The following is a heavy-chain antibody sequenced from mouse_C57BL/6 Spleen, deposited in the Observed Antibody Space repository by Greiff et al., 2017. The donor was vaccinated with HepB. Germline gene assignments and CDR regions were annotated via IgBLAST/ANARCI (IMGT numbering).Heavy chain of an antibody. J-gene: IGHJ2*01. CDR2: IYPRSGNT. Sequence: VMLVESGAELARPGASVKLSCKASGYTFTSYGISWVKQRTGQGLEWIGEIYPRSGNTYYNEKFKGKATLTADKSSSTAYMELRSLTSEDSAVYFCARLGFITTVVEEDYWGQGTTLTVSS. V-gene: IGHV1-81*01. CDR3: ARLGFITTVVEEDY. CDR1: GYTFTSYG. D-gene: IGHD1-1*01.